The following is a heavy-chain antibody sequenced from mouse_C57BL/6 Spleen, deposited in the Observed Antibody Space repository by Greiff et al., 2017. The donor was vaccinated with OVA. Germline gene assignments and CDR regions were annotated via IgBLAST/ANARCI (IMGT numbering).Heavy chain of an antibody. J-gene: IGHJ3*01. CDR1: GYSITSGYY. V-gene: IGHV3-6*01. CDR2: ISYDGSN. CDR3: ARGQPWFAY. Sequence: EVKLVESGPGLVKPSQSLSLTCSVTGYSITSGYYWNWIRQFPGNKLEWMGYISYDGSNNYNPSLKNRISITRDTSKNQFFLKLNSVTTEDTATYYCARGQPWFAYWGQGTLVTVSA.